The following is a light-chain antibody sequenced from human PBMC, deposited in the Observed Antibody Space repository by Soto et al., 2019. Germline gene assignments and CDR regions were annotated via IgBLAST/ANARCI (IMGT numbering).Light chain of an antibody. CDR1: QSVSSY. Sequence: EIVLTQSPGTLSLSPGERATLSRRASQSVSSYLAWYQQKRGQAPRLLIYESSNRATGIAARFSGSGSGTDFTLTISSLEPEDFAVYYCQQYGSSRTFGQGTKVDIK. CDR2: ESS. J-gene: IGKJ1*01. CDR3: QQYGSSRT. V-gene: IGKV3-20*01.